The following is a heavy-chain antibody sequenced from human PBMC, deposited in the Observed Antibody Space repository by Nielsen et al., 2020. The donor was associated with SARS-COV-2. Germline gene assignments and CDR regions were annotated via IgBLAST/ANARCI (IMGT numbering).Heavy chain of an antibody. CDR2: ISSSSSYI. CDR1: GFTFSSYS. Sequence: GVLKISCAASGFTFSSYSMNWVRQAPGKGLEWVSSISSSSSYIYYADSVKGRFTISRDNAKNSLYLQMNSLRAEDTAVYYCARAQTDYWGQGTLVTVSS. J-gene: IGHJ4*02. V-gene: IGHV3-21*01. CDR3: ARAQTDY.